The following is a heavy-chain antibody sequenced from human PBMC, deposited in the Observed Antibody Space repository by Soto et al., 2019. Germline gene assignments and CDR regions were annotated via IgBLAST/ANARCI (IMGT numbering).Heavy chain of an antibody. D-gene: IGHD5-12*01. V-gene: IGHV4-38-2*01. CDR3: ASDVDIVARLRLFAP. CDR1: DYSISYGYY. Sequence: SETLCVTCAVSDYSISYGYYWAWIRQTPGKGLEWIGSIYYNGNTYYNSSLGSRLTISVDTSKNHFSLKLNSVTAADTAVYYCASDVDIVARLRLFAPRGQRTRVIVSS. CDR2: IYYNGNT. J-gene: IGHJ1*01.